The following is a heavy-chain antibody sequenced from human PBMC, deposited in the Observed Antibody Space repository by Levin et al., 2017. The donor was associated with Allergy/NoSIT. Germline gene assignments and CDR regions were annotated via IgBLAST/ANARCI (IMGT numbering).Heavy chain of an antibody. V-gene: IGHV1-24*01. Sequence: ASVKVSCKVSEYTLTNLAMHWVRQAPGKGLEWMGGFDPENAVTVYAEKFQGRVIMTEDTSKDTAYMELRSLTSEDTAVYYCATIYDFPSGLDVWGQGTTVTVSS. CDR3: ATIYDFPSGLDV. J-gene: IGHJ6*02. D-gene: IGHD3-3*01. CDR1: EYTLTNLA. CDR2: FDPENAVT.